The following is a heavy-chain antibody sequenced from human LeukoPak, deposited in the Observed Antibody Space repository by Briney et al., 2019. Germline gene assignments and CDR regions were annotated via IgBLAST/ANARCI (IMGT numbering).Heavy chain of an antibody. CDR1: GFTFSTYG. CDR2: IRYDGSNK. V-gene: IGHV3-30*02. J-gene: IGHJ3*02. D-gene: IGHD5-24*01. Sequence: GGSLRLSCAASGFTFSTYGMHRVRQAPGKGLEWVAFIRYDGSNKYYADSVKGRFTISRDNSKSTLYLQMNSLRAEDTAVYYCARDSERWLQSHDAFDIWGQGTMVTLSS. CDR3: ARDSERWLQSHDAFDI.